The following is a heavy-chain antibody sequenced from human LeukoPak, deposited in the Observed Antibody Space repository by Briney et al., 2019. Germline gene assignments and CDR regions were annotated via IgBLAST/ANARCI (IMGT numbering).Heavy chain of an antibody. J-gene: IGHJ6*03. CDR1: GFTFSDYY. V-gene: IGHV3-23*01. CDR3: AKGSRATAPYYYYYMDV. D-gene: IGHD5-12*01. CDR2: ISGSGGST. Sequence: GGSLRLSCAASGFTFSDYYMSWIRQAPGKGLEWVSSISGSGGSTYYADSVRGRFTISRDNSKNTLYVQMNSLRAGDTAVYYCAKGSRATAPYYYYYMDVWGKGTTVTVSS.